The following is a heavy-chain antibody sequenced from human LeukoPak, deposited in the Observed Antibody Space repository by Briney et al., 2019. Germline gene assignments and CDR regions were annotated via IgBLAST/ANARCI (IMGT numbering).Heavy chain of an antibody. Sequence: SETLSLTCTVSGGSISSYYWSWIRQPPVKGLEWIGYIYYSGSTNYNPSLKSRVTISVDTSKNQFSLKLSSVTAADTAVYYCARQAGRYCSSTSCYTGGPWGQGTLVTVSS. CDR3: ARQAGRYCSSTSCYTGGP. J-gene: IGHJ5*02. CDR2: IYYSGST. V-gene: IGHV4-59*01. D-gene: IGHD2-2*02. CDR1: GGSISSYY.